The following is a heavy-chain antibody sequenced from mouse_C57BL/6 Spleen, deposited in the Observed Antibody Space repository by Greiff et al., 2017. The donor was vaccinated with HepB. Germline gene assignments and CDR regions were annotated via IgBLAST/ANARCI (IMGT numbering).Heavy chain of an antibody. CDR2: INPNNGGT. Sequence: EVQLQESGPELVKPGASVKMSCKASGYTFTDYNMHWVKQSHGKSLEWIGYINPNNGGTSYNQKFKGKATLTVNKSSSTAYMELRSLTSEDSAVYYCARWNYSKKSYAMDYWGQGTSVTVSS. CDR1: GYTFTDYN. V-gene: IGHV1-22*01. J-gene: IGHJ4*01. D-gene: IGHD2-5*01. CDR3: ARWNYSKKSYAMDY.